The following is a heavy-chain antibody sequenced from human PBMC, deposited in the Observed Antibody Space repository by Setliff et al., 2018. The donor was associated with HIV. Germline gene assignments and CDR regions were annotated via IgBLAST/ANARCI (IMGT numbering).Heavy chain of an antibody. CDR2: ISPDNANT. CDR1: GYTFTSYG. CDR3: ARQLSNSLDF. J-gene: IGHJ4*02. D-gene: IGHD1-1*01. Sequence: ASVKVSCKASGYTFTSYGISWVRQAPGQGLEWMGWISPDNANTRISQMFRGSVTMTRDRSINTAYMEFSGLTSDDTAVYYCARQLSNSLDFWGQGALVTVSS. V-gene: IGHV1-18*01.